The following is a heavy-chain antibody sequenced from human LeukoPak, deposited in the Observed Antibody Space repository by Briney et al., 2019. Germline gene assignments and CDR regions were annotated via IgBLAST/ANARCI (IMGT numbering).Heavy chain of an antibody. D-gene: IGHD3-22*01. Sequence: PSETLSLTCTVSGGSISSYYWSWIRQPPGKGLEWIGYIYYSGSTNYNPSLKSRVTISVDTSKNQFSLKLSSVTAADTAVYYCARVRDYYDSSGRNAFDIWGQGTMVTVSS. CDR2: IYYSGST. J-gene: IGHJ3*02. V-gene: IGHV4-59*01. CDR3: ARVRDYYDSSGRNAFDI. CDR1: GGSISSYY.